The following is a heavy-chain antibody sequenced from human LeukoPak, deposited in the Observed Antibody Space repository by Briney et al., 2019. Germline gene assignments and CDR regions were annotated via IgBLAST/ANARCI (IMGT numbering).Heavy chain of an antibody. Sequence: ASVKVSCKASGGTFSSYAISWVRQAPGQGLEWMGGIIPIFGTANYAQKFQGRVTITTDESTSTAYKELSSLRSEDTAVYYCARDKADGGNSGAFDYWGQGTLVTVSS. J-gene: IGHJ4*02. CDR3: ARDKADGGNSGAFDY. CDR1: GGTFSSYA. V-gene: IGHV1-69*05. D-gene: IGHD4-23*01. CDR2: IIPIFGTA.